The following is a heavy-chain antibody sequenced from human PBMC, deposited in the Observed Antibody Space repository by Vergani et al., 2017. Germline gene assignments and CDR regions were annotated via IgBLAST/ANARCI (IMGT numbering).Heavy chain of an antibody. CDR2: INPNSGGT. V-gene: IGHV1-2*02. CDR1: GYTFTGYY. Sequence: QGQLAQSGAEVKKPGSSVKVSCKASGYTFTGYYMHWVRQAPGQGLEWMGWINPNSGGTNYAQKFQGRVTMTRDTSISTAYMELSRLRSDDTAVYYCARDKGYNWNPRDQPYYYYYMDVWGKGTTVTVSS. D-gene: IGHD1-20*01. CDR3: ARDKGYNWNPRDQPYYYYYMDV. J-gene: IGHJ6*03.